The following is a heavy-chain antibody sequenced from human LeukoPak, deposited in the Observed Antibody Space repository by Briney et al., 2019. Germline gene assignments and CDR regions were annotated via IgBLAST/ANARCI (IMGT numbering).Heavy chain of an antibody. CDR3: ARVEATPYYFDY. D-gene: IGHD2-15*01. J-gene: IGHJ4*02. Sequence: SETLSLTCAVYGGSFSGYYWSWIRQPPGKGLEWIGEMNHSGSTNYNPSLNSRVTISVDTSKNQFSLKLSSVTAADTAVYYCARVEATPYYFDYWGQGTLVTVSS. V-gene: IGHV4-34*01. CDR2: MNHSGST. CDR1: GGSFSGYY.